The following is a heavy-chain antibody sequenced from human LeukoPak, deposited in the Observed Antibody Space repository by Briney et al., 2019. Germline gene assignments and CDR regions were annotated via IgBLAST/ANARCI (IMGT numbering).Heavy chain of an antibody. V-gene: IGHV1-69*05. J-gene: IGHJ6*03. CDR3: AMTKSSYYDFWSGYYQYYYYYYMDV. Sequence: SVKVSCKASGGTFSSYAISWVRQAPGQGLEWMGGIIPIFGTANYAQKFQGRVTITTDESTSTAYMELSSLRSGDTAVYYCAMTKSSYYDFWSGYYQYYYYYYMDVWGKGTTVTVSS. CDR2: IIPIFGTA. D-gene: IGHD3-3*01. CDR1: GGTFSSYA.